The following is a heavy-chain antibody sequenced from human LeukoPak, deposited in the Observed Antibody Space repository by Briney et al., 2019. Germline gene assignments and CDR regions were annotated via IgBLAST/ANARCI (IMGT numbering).Heavy chain of an antibody. CDR3: ARGNYYYYMDV. CDR2: IRPNSGGT. V-gene: IGHV1-2*02. Sequence: ASVKVSCKASGYTFAAYYMYWVRQALGQGLEWMGWIRPNSGGTNYTQKFQGRVTMTRDTSISTAYMELSRLRSDDTAVYYCARGNYYYYMDVWGKGTTVTVSS. CDR1: GYTFAAYY. J-gene: IGHJ6*03.